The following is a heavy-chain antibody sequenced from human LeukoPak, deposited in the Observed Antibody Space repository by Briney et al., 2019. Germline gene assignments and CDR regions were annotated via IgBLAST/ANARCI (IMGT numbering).Heavy chain of an antibody. CDR3: ASVAAAGTYFQH. V-gene: IGHV4-61*02. CDR1: GGSISSGSYY. CDR2: IYTSGST. J-gene: IGHJ1*01. D-gene: IGHD6-13*01. Sequence: SETLSLTCTVSGGSISSGSYYWSWIRQPAGKGLEWIGRIYTSGSTNYNPSLKSRVTILVDTSKNQFSLKLRSVTAADTAVYYCASVAAAGTYFQHWGQGTLVTVSS.